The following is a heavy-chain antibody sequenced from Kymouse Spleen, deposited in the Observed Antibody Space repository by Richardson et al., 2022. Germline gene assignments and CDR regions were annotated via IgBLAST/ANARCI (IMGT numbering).Heavy chain of an antibody. CDR3: ARQVQLERPYYYYYGMDV. D-gene: IGHD1-1*01. Sequence: EVQLVQSGAEVKKPGESLKISCKGSGYSFTSYWIGWVRQMPGKGLEWMGIIYPGDSDTRYSPSFQGQVTISADKSISTAYLQWSSLKASDTAMYYCARQVQLERPYYYYYGMDVWGQGTTVTVSS. V-gene: IGHV5-51*01. CDR1: GYSFTSYW. CDR2: IYPGDSDT. J-gene: IGHJ6*02.